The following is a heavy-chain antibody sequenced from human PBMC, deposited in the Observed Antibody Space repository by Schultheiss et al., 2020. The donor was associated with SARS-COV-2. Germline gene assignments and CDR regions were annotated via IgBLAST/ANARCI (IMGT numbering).Heavy chain of an antibody. J-gene: IGHJ6*02. D-gene: IGHD3-16*01. CDR1: GFTFSSYA. CDR2: ISSNGGST. CDR3: AKLDGPYDYVWGSNLVYYGMDV. V-gene: IGHV3-64D*06. Sequence: GGSLRLSCSASGFTFSSYAMHWVRQAPGKGLEYVSAISSNGGSTYYADSVKGRFTISRDNSKNTLYLQMSSLRAEDTAVYYCAKLDGPYDYVWGSNLVYYGMDVWGQGTTVTVSS.